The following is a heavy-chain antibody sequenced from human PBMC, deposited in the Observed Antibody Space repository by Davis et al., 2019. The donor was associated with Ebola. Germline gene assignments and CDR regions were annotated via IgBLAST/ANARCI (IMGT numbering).Heavy chain of an antibody. D-gene: IGHD3-3*01. CDR2: INHIGRS. CDR3: AREVFGVVIRPFDY. CDR1: GGSLRGYY. V-gene: IGHV4-34*01. Sequence: ESLKISCAVYGGSLRGYYWSWIRQPPGKGLEWMGEINHIGRSNYNPSLKSRVTISVDTSKNQFSLKLSSVTAADTAVYYCAREVFGVVIRPFDYWGQGTLVTVSS. J-gene: IGHJ4*02.